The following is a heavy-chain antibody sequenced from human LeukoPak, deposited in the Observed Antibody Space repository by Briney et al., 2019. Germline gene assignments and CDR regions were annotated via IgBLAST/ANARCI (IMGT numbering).Heavy chain of an antibody. CDR2: IRSRANSYAT. D-gene: IGHD2-15*01. CDR3: TRRYCSGGSCSSDY. CDR1: GFTFSDSG. J-gene: IGHJ4*01. V-gene: IGHV3-73*01. Sequence: GGSLKLSCAASGFTFSDSGMHWVRQASGKGLEWVGRIRSRANSYATAYAASVRGRFTISRDDSKNTAYLQMNSLRTEDTAVYYCTRRYCSGGSCSSDYWGHGTLVTVSS.